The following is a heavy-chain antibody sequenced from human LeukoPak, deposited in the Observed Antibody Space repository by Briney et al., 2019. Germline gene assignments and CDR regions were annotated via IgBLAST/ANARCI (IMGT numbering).Heavy chain of an antibody. CDR3: ARVCVDSSGYYYGDGDY. CDR2: IIPIFGTA. CDR1: GHTFSTYP. J-gene: IGHJ4*02. V-gene: IGHV1-69*13. Sequence: SVKVSCKASGHTFSTYPINWVRLAPGQGLEWMGGIIPIFGTANYAQKFQGRVTITADESTSTAYMELSSLRSEDTAVYYCARVCVDSSGYYYGDGDYWGQGTLVTVSS. D-gene: IGHD3-22*01.